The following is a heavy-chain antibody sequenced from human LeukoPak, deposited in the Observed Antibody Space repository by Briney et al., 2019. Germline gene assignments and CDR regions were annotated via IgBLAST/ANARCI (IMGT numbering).Heavy chain of an antibody. D-gene: IGHD2/OR15-2a*01. CDR3: AREGYFYGMDV. CDR1: GGSVSSGGFS. Sequence: SQTLTLTCAVSGGSVSSGGFSWRWIRQPPGKGLECIGSISHTGSTYYNPSLKSRVTISVDSSKNQFSLKLSSVTAADTAVYYCAREGYFYGMDVWGQGTTVTVSS. CDR2: ISHTGST. J-gene: IGHJ6*02. V-gene: IGHV4-30-2*01.